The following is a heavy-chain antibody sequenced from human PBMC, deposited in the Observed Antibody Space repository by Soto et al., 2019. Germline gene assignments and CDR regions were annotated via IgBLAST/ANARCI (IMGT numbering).Heavy chain of an antibody. CDR3: ARATTVTSSVFYYGLDV. CDR1: GGSISSDDYY. D-gene: IGHD4-17*01. J-gene: IGHJ6*02. CDR2: IYYNGNT. V-gene: IGHV4-30-4*08. Sequence: QVQLQESGPGLVKPSQTLSLTCTVSGGSISSDDYYWSWIRQPPGKGLEWIGHIYYNGNTYYNPSLKSRLTMSLDTSQNQFSLHLTSVIASDAALYFCARATTVTSSVFYYGLDVWGQGTTVTVSS.